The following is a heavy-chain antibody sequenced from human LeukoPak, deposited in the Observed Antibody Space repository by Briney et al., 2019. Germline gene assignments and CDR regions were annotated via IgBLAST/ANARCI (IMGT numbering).Heavy chain of an antibody. CDR1: GYTFTSYG. CDR3: ARGRAYSSSWYYWFDP. D-gene: IGHD6-13*01. Sequence: GASVKVSCKASGYTFTSYGISWVRRAPGQGLEWMGWISAYNGNTNYAQKLQGRVTMTTDTSTSTAYMELRSLRSDDTAVYYCARGRAYSSSWYYWFDPWGQGTLVTVSS. J-gene: IGHJ5*02. CDR2: ISAYNGNT. V-gene: IGHV1-18*01.